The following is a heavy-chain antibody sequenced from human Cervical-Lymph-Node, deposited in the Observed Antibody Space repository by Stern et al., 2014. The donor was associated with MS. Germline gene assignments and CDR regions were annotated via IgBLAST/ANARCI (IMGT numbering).Heavy chain of an antibody. V-gene: IGHV3-30*18. J-gene: IGHJ6*02. CDR3: AKDRLFCSGGGCYAMDV. CDR1: GFTLSSYG. D-gene: IGHD2-15*01. CDR2: ISNDGNEK. Sequence: VQLVESGGGVVQPGRSLRLSCAASGFTLSSYGMHWVRQAPGKGLEWVACISNDGNEKYYTDSEKGRFTISRDNSKNTLYLQVNSLRSEDTAVYYCAKDRLFCSGGGCYAMDVWGQGTTVTVSS.